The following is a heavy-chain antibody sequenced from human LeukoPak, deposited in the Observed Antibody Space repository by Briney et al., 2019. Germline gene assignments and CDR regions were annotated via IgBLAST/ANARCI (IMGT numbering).Heavy chain of an antibody. J-gene: IGHJ4*02. CDR3: ARGPRWGSGGSCPDY. Sequence: ASVKVSCKASGYTFTGYYMHWVRQAPGQGLEWMGWINPNSGGTNYAQKFQGRVTMTRDTSISTAYMELSRLRSDDTAVYYCARGPRWGSGGSCPDYWGQGTLVTVSS. CDR1: GYTFTGYY. CDR2: INPNSGGT. D-gene: IGHD2-15*01. V-gene: IGHV1-2*02.